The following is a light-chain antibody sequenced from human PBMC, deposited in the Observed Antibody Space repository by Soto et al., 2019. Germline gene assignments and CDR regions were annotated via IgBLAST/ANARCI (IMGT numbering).Light chain of an antibody. Sequence: DIQIPQCPSSLSASVGDRVTSTCRARQSISNYLKWYQQKPGKAPHLLIYDASSLQSGVQSRFSGSGSGTDFTLTISRNQPEEFATYYCQQSYNTPPWTFGQGTKLEIK. CDR1: QSISNY. V-gene: IGKV1-39*01. J-gene: IGKJ2*02. CDR3: QQSYNTPPWT. CDR2: DAS.